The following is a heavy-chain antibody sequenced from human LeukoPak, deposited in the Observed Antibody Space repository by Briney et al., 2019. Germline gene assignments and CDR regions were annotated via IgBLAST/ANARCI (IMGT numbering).Heavy chain of an antibody. Sequence: PGGSLRLSCAASGFTFSSYAMSWVRQAPGKGLVWVSGISGSGGNTYYADSVKGRFTISRDNSKNTLYVQMNSLRAEDTAVYYCAKHYYDSSGYIDDWGQGTLVTVSS. V-gene: IGHV3-23*01. CDR2: ISGSGGNT. CDR3: AKHYYDSSGYIDD. CDR1: GFTFSSYA. J-gene: IGHJ4*02. D-gene: IGHD3-22*01.